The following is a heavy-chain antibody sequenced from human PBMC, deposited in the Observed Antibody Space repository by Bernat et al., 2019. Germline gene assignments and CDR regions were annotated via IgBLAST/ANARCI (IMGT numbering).Heavy chain of an antibody. D-gene: IGHD5-12*01. CDR3: ARHNNGYGDY. CDR1: GYSFSNFG. J-gene: IGHJ4*02. Sequence: QVQLVESGGGVVQPGRSQRLSCAASGYSFSNFGIHWVRQAPGKGLEWVAIVWYDGGNKFYADSVKGRFTVSKDNSNNMVHLEINSLRADDTAVYYCARHNNGYGDYWGQGVLVTVSS. V-gene: IGHV3-33*01. CDR2: VWYDGGNK.